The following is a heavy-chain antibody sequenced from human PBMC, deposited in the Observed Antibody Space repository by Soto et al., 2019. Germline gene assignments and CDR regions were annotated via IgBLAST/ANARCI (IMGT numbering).Heavy chain of an antibody. J-gene: IGHJ4*02. V-gene: IGHV1-69*02. CDR2: IIPILGIA. D-gene: IGHD6-13*01. CDR1: GGTFSSYT. Sequence: QVQLVQSGAEVKKPGSSVKVSCKASGGTFSSYTISWVRQAPGQGLERMGRIIPILGIANYAQKFQGRVTITADKSTSTAFMELSSLRSEDTAVYYCATRIAAAGTVDYWGQGTLVTVSS. CDR3: ATRIAAAGTVDY.